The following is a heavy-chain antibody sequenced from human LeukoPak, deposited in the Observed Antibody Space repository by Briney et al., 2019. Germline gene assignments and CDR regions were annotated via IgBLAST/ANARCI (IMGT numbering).Heavy chain of an antibody. D-gene: IGHD6-19*01. V-gene: IGHV4-38-2*02. CDR2: IYHSGST. CDR1: GYSISSGYY. Sequence: SETLSLTCTVSGYSISSGYYWGWIRQPPGKGLEWIGSIYHSGSTYYNPSLKSRVTISVDTSKNQFSLKLSSVTAADTAVYYCARGIRSGMYSSGWYRDPRVRYFDYWGQGTLVTVSS. J-gene: IGHJ4*02. CDR3: ARGIRSGMYSSGWYRDPRVRYFDY.